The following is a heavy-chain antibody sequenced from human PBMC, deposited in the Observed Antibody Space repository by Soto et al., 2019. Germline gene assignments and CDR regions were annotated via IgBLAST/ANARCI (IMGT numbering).Heavy chain of an antibody. CDR2: ISETGGST. CDR3: AKDARPSS. V-gene: IGHV3-23*01. J-gene: IGHJ5*02. Sequence: GGSLRLSCAASGFAFSSYAMSWVRQTPGKGLEWVTTISETGGSTYYTDSVKGRFTISRDTSKNTLYLQMNSLRAEDTALYYCAKDARPSSWGQGTLVTVSS. D-gene: IGHD6-6*01. CDR1: GFAFSSYA.